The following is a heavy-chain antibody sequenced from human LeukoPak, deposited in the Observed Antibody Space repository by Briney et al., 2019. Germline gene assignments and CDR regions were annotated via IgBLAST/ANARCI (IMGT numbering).Heavy chain of an antibody. Sequence: GGSLRLSCAASGFTFSSYEMNWVRQAPGKGLEWVSYISGSGSTIYYADSVKGRFTISRDNAKNSLYLQMNSLRAEDTAVYYCAREPYYDSSGYCLDYWGQGTLVTVSS. D-gene: IGHD3-22*01. CDR2: ISGSGSTI. J-gene: IGHJ4*02. V-gene: IGHV3-48*03. CDR1: GFTFSSYE. CDR3: AREPYYDSSGYCLDY.